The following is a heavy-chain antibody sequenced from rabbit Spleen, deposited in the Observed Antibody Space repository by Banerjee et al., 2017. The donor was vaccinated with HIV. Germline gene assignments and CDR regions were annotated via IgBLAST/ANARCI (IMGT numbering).Heavy chain of an antibody. CDR3: ARDTGSSFSSYGMDL. Sequence: QEQLEESGGDLVKPEGSLTLTCKASGLDFSSSYWICWVRQAPGKGLEWIACIDAGYRGSTYYASWAKGRFTCSKTSSTTVTLQMTSLTVADTATYFCARDTGSSFSSYGMDLWGPGTLVTVS. D-gene: IGHD8-1*01. CDR2: IDAGYRGST. V-gene: IGHV1S45*01. J-gene: IGHJ6*01. CDR1: GLDFSSSYW.